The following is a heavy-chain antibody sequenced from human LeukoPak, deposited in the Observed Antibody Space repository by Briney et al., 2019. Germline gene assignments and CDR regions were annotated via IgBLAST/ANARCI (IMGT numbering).Heavy chain of an antibody. CDR3: ARDYLSITMVRGVIPWGAFDI. J-gene: IGHJ3*02. CDR1: GGSISSGGYY. D-gene: IGHD3-10*01. V-gene: IGHV4-30-2*01. Sequence: SETLSLTCTVSGGSISSGGYYWSWIRQPPGKGLEWIGYIYHSGSTYYNPSLKSRVTISVDRSKNQFSLKLSSVTAADTAVYYCARDYLSITMVRGVIPWGAFDIWGQGTMVTVSS. CDR2: IYHSGST.